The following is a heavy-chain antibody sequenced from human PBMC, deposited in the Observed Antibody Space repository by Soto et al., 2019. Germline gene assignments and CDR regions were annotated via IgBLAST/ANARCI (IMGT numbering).Heavy chain of an antibody. CDR3: ARWGFSGSNCNLNQRSFDL. Sequence: QVQLVESGGGVVQPGRSLRLSCAASGFIFNEYGMHWVRQAPGKGLEWVAVLWYDGSNKYYADSVKGRFTFSRDNSKNTMSLQMNSLRVEDKAIYYCARWGFSGSNCNLNQRSFDLWGQGTLVTVSS. J-gene: IGHJ4*02. CDR1: GFIFNEYG. CDR2: LWYDGSNK. D-gene: IGHD1-7*01. V-gene: IGHV3-33*01.